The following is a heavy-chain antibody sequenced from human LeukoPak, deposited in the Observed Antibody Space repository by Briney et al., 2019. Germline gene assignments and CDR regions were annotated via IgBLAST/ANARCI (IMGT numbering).Heavy chain of an antibody. CDR3: ARVGEYYYGSGTKGYYYYYMDV. V-gene: IGHV3-30*02. CDR2: IRYDGSNK. Sequence: GGSLRLSCSASGFTFSSYGMHWVRQAPGKGLEWVAFIRYDGSNKYYADSVKGRFTISRDNSKNTLYLQMNSLRAEDTAVYYCARVGEYYYGSGTKGYYYYYMDVWGKGTTVTVSS. D-gene: IGHD3-10*01. J-gene: IGHJ6*03. CDR1: GFTFSSYG.